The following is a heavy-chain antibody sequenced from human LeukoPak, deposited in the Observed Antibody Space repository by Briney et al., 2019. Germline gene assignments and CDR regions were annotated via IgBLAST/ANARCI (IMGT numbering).Heavy chain of an antibody. Sequence: ASVKVSCKVSGYTFTGYYMQWERQAAGQGLEWIGWINPNRGGTNYAQKFQGRVTMTRDTSISTAYMELSRLRSDDTAVYYCARGYYGSGSYYNLDVWGQGTTVTVSS. J-gene: IGHJ6*02. D-gene: IGHD3-10*01. CDR1: GYTFTGYY. CDR2: INPNRGGT. CDR3: ARGYYGSGSYYNLDV. V-gene: IGHV1-2*02.